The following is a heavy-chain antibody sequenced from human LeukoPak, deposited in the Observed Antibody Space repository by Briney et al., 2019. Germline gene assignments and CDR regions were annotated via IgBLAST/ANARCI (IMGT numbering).Heavy chain of an antibody. CDR2: INHSGST. Sequence: SETLSLTCAVYGGSFSGYYWSWIRQPPGKGLEWIGEINHSGSTNYNPSLKSRVTISVDTSKNQFSLKLSSVTAADTAVSYCARVRVRGVNDSWCQGTLVTVSS. V-gene: IGHV4-34*01. D-gene: IGHD3-10*01. CDR3: ARVRVRGVNDS. CDR1: GGSFSGYY. J-gene: IGHJ4*02.